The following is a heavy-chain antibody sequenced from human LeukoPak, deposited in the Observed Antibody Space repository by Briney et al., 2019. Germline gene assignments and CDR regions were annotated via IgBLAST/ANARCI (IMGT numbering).Heavy chain of an antibody. CDR2: IYYSGST. D-gene: IGHD6-13*01. CDR3: AREAGYSTPGWFDP. J-gene: IGHJ5*02. Sequence: SSETLSLTCTVSGGSISSYYWSWIRQPPGKGLEWIGYIYYSGSTNYNPSLKSRVTISVDTSKNQFSLKLSSVTAADTAVYYCAREAGYSTPGWFDPWGQGTLVTVSS. V-gene: IGHV4-59*01. CDR1: GGSISSYY.